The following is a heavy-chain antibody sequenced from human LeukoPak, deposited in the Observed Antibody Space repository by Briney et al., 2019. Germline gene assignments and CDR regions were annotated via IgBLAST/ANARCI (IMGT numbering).Heavy chain of an antibody. Sequence: SETLSLTCAVYGGSFSGYYWSWIRQPPGKGLEWIGEINHSGSTNYNPSLKSRVTISVDTSKNQFSLKLSSVTAADTAVYYCARGRFRAVVRYSSSWSPRTWFDPWGQGTLVTVSS. CDR3: ARGRFRAVVRYSSSWSPRTWFDP. J-gene: IGHJ5*02. D-gene: IGHD6-13*01. V-gene: IGHV4-34*01. CDR1: GGSFSGYY. CDR2: INHSGST.